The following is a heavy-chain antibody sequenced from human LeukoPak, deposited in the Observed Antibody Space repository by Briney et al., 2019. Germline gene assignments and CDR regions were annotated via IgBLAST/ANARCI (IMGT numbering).Heavy chain of an antibody. CDR2: IIPILGIA. V-gene: IGHV1-69*04. CDR3: ARETWYTYYDILTGYSTYYFDY. D-gene: IGHD3-9*01. J-gene: IGHJ4*02. Sequence: GASVKVSCKASGGTFSSYAISWVRQAPGQGLEWMGRIIPILGIANYAQKFQGRVTITADKSTSTAYMELSSLRSEDTAVYYCARETWYTYYDILTGYSTYYFDYWGQGTLVTVSS. CDR1: GGTFSSYA.